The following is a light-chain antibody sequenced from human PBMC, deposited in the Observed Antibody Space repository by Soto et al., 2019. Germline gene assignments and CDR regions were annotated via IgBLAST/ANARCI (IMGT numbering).Light chain of an antibody. J-gene: IGLJ2*01. CDR1: SSDVGGYNY. CDR3: CPYAGGYTLGA. Sequence: QSALTQPRSVSGSPGQSVTISCTGSSSDVGGYNYVSWYQQLPGKAPKLMIYDVVKRPSGVPDRFSGSKSGNTASLIISGLQADDDADYYCCPYAGGYTLGAFGGGTKLTVL. V-gene: IGLV2-11*01. CDR2: DVV.